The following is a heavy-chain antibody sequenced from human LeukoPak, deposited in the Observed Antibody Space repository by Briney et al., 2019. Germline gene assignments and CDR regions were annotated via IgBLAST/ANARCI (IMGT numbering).Heavy chain of an antibody. CDR3: ARAPRYFDWLLSDYYYGVDV. J-gene: IGHJ6*02. CDR2: ISSSGSTI. D-gene: IGHD3-9*01. CDR1: GFTFSSYE. V-gene: IGHV3-48*03. Sequence: GGSLRLSCAASGFTFSSYEMNWVRQAPGKGLEWVSYISSSGSTIYYADSVKGRFTISRDNAKNSLYLQMNSLRAEDTAVYYCARAPRYFDWLLSDYYYGVDVWGQGTTVTVSS.